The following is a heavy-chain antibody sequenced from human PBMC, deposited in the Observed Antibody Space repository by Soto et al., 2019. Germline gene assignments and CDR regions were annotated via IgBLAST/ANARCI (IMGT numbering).Heavy chain of an antibody. D-gene: IGHD6-13*01. CDR2: LXAYKGXQ. V-gene: IGHV1-18*01. J-gene: IGHJ4*02. CDR1: GDTFTSYG. CDR3: AREWAADGTFDY. Sequence: XVKVSCKASGDTFTSYGISWVRQAAGQGLEWMGWLXAYKGXQNYPQKLQGXXTTPTDSXXXTDHMELRSLRSHDTPVYFWAREWAADGTFDYWGQGTLVTVSS.